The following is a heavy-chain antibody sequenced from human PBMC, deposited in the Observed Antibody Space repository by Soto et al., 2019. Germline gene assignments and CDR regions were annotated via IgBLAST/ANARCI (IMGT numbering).Heavy chain of an antibody. CDR3: ARLDRGSLDY. Sequence: EVQLVESGGGLVKPGGSLRLSCAASGFTFSSHSMNWVRQATGKGLEWVSSISSSSSYIYYADSVKGRFTISRDNAKNLVYLQMNSLRAEDTAVYYCARLDRGSLDYWGRGTLVTVSS. J-gene: IGHJ4*02. CDR2: ISSSSSYI. CDR1: GFTFSSHS. D-gene: IGHD6-25*01. V-gene: IGHV3-21*01.